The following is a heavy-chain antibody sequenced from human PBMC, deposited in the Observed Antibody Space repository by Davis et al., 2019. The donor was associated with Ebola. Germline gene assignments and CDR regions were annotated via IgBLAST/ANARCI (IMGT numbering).Heavy chain of an antibody. D-gene: IGHD3-10*01. J-gene: IGHJ5*02. CDR3: AREATMVRGGGWFDP. V-gene: IGHV1-2*02. Sequence: ASVKVSCKASGYTFTGYYMHWVRQAPGQGLEWMGWINPNSGGTNYAQKLQGRVTMTTDTSTSTAYMELRSLRSDDTAVYYCAREATMVRGGGWFDPWGQGTLVTVSS. CDR1: GYTFTGYY. CDR2: INPNSGGT.